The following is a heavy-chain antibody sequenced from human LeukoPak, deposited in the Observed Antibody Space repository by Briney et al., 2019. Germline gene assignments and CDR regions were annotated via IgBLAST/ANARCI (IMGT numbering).Heavy chain of an antibody. CDR2: INANSGTT. D-gene: IGHD6-13*01. V-gene: IGHV3-23*01. CDR3: AKPISGGLAETADWFHP. CDR1: GFAFSVYA. J-gene: IGHJ5*01. Sequence: GGSLRLSCSASGFAFSVYAMSWLRQPPGKGLEWVSTINANSGTTSYAASVRGRFTISRDNSKNTLYLQLNTLRADDTATYYCAKPISGGLAETADWFHPWGQGTLVVVSS.